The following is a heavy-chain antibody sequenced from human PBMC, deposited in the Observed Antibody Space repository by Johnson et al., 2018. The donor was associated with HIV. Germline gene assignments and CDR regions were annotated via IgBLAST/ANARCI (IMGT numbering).Heavy chain of an antibody. CDR3: ARGIPTLPLTGTRGFDI. D-gene: IGHD1-20*01. J-gene: IGHJ3*02. CDR1: GFTFSDYY. V-gene: IGHV3-64*01. Sequence: VQLVESGGGLVKPGGSLRLSCAASGFTFSDYYMSWIRQAPGKGLEWVSSISSNGGRTYYANSVKGRFTVSRDNSNNTLYLQMGSLRAEDMAVYYCARGIPTLPLTGTRGFDIWGQGTMVTVSS. CDR2: ISSNGGRT.